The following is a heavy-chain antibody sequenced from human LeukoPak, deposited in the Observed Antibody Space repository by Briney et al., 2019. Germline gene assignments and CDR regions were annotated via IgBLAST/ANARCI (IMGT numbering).Heavy chain of an antibody. V-gene: IGHV3-23*01. Sequence: GGSLRLSCAASGFTFSTYAMTWVRRAPGKGLEWVSTISGSGGSTYYVDSVKGRFTISRDKSKNTLYLQMNSLRAEDAALYYCARDIVVVPAAGDAFDIWGQGTMVTVSS. D-gene: IGHD2-2*01. CDR2: ISGSGGST. CDR3: ARDIVVVPAAGDAFDI. J-gene: IGHJ3*02. CDR1: GFTFSTYA.